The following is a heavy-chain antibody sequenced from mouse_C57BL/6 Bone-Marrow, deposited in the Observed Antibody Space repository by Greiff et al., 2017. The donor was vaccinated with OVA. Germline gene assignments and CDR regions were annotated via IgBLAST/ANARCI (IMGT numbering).Heavy chain of an antibody. D-gene: IGHD3-3*01. CDR3: ARGTGFDY. V-gene: IGHV1-31*01. Sequence: EVQLQQSGPELVKPGASVKISCKASGYSFTGYYMHWVKPSHGNILDWIGYIYPYTGVSSSNQKFKGKATLTVDKSSSTAYMELRSLTSEDSAVYYCARGTGFDYWGQGTTLTVSS. CDR1: GYSFTGYY. J-gene: IGHJ2*01. CDR2: IYPYTGVS.